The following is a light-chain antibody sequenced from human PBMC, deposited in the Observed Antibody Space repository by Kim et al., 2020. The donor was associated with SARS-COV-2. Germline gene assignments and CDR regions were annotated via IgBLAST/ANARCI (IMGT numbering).Light chain of an antibody. V-gene: IGKV1-5*03. J-gene: IGKJ1*01. CDR2: KTS. Sequence: DIQMTQSPSILPASVGDTVTITCRASQNVNIWLAWYQQKPGQVPKLLIHKTSGLQRGVPSRFGGGGSGTDFTLTISSLQPDDFATYYCQQYHTHSTFGQGTKVDIK. CDR1: QNVNIW. CDR3: QQYHTHST.